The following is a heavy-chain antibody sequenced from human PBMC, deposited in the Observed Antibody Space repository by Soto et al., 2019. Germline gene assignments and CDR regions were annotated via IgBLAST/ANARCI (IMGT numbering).Heavy chain of an antibody. CDR3: ARGRDMDV. V-gene: IGHV4-34*01. CDR1: GGSFSGYY. J-gene: IGHJ6*02. Sequence: LSLTCAVFGGSFSGYYWSWMRQPPGKGLEWIGEINHSGSTNYNASLKSRVTISVDTSKNQFSLKLSSVTAADTAVYFCARGRDMDVWGQGTTVTVSS. CDR2: INHSGST.